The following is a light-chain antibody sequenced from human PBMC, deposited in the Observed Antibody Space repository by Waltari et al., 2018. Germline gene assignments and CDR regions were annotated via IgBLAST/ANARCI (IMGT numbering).Light chain of an antibody. CDR3: QQYGSSRLT. Sequence: EIVLTQSPGTMSLSPGERATLSCRACQSVSSSSLAWSQQKPGQAPRLLIYGASSRATGIPDRFSGSGSGTDFTLTISRLEPEDFAVYYCQQYGSSRLTFGGGTKVEIK. V-gene: IGKV3-20*01. J-gene: IGKJ4*01. CDR1: QSVSSSS. CDR2: GAS.